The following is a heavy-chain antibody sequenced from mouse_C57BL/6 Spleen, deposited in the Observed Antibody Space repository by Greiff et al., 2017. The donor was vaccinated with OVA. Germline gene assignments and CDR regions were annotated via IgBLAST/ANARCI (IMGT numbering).Heavy chain of an antibody. CDR2: IYPGSGST. J-gene: IGHJ4*01. CDR3: ARSDDYGSSYPDYAMDY. V-gene: IGHV1-55*01. CDR1: GYTFTSYW. D-gene: IGHD1-1*01. Sequence: QVQLQQPGAELVKPGASVKMSCKASGYTFTSYWITWVKQRPGQGLEWIGDIYPGSGSTNYNEKFKSKATLTVDTASSTAYMQLSSLTSEDSAVYYCARSDDYGSSYPDYAMDYWGQGTSVTVSS.